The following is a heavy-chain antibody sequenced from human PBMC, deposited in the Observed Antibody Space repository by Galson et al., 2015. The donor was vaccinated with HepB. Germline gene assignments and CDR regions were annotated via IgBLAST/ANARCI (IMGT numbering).Heavy chain of an antibody. V-gene: IGHV3-21*01. J-gene: IGHJ4*02. CDR2: ISSSSSYI. CDR3: ARASVFRYDILTGYYPPFDY. Sequence: SLRLSCAASGFTFSSYSMNWVRQAPGKGLEWVSPISSSSSYIYYADSVKGRFTISRDNAKNSLYLQMNSLRAEDTAVYYCARASVFRYDILTGYYPPFDYWGQGTLVTVSS. D-gene: IGHD3-9*01. CDR1: GFTFSSYS.